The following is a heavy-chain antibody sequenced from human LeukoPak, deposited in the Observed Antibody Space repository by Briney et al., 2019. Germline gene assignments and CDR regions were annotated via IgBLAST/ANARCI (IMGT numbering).Heavy chain of an antibody. CDR1: GYKFTNYW. J-gene: IGHJ4*02. V-gene: IGHV5-51*01. CDR3: VRALRTGQGDYVPVL. D-gene: IGHD3-16*01. Sequence: GESLKISCKASGYKFTNYWIGWVRQMPGKGLEWKTIIYPGDSETRYSPAFQGQVTISADKSIGTTYLQWSSLKASDTAIYYCVRALRTGQGDYVPVLWGQGTLVTVSS. CDR2: IYPGDSET.